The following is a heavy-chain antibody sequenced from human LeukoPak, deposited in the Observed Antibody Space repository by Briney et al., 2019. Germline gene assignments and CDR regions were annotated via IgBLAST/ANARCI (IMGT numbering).Heavy chain of an antibody. CDR1: GFTVSSNY. J-gene: IGHJ4*02. Sequence: PGGPLRLSCAASGFTVSSNYMSWVRQAPGKGLEWVSVIYSGGSTYYADSVKGRFTISRDNSKNTLYLQMNSLRAEDTAVYYCARGLTERIMITFGYYFDYWGQGTLVTVSS. D-gene: IGHD3-16*01. V-gene: IGHV3-66*01. CDR3: ARGLTERIMITFGYYFDY. CDR2: IYSGGST.